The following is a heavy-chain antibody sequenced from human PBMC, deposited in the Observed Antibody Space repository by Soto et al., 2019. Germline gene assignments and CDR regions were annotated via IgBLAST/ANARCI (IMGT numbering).Heavy chain of an antibody. J-gene: IGHJ6*02. D-gene: IGHD5-18*01. CDR1: GGSISIGDYY. CDR2: IYYSGTT. V-gene: IGHV4-30-4*01. Sequence: SETLSLTCTVSGGSISIGDYYWSCIRQSPGKGLEWIGYIYYSGTTYYNPSLKSRVTISVDTSKNQFSLKLSSVTAADTAVYYCARALIQLWPHYYYGMDVWGQGTTVTV. CDR3: ARALIQLWPHYYYGMDV.